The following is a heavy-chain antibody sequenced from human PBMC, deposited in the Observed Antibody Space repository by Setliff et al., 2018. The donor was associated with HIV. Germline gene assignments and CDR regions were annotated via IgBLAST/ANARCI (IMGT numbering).Heavy chain of an antibody. CDR2: VFYTGNT. D-gene: IGHD1-1*01. J-gene: IGHJ4*02. CDR3: ARRSLEPTNVCHPPFDN. CDR1: GGSISSSTSY. V-gene: IGHV4-39*01. Sequence: SETLSLTCNVSGGSISSSTSYWGWIRQPPEKGLEWIGSVFYTGNTYYSPSLKSRVTISVDTSKNQFSLQLNSVTAADTAIYYCARRSLEPTNVCHPPFDNWGQGKLVTVSS.